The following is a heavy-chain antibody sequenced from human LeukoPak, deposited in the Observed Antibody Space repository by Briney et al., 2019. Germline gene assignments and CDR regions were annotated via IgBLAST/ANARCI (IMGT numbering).Heavy chain of an antibody. CDR1: GFTFSSYE. CDR2: ISSSGSTI. CDR3: AKDAAYYYYMDV. V-gene: IGHV3-48*03. D-gene: IGHD2-15*01. Sequence: GGSLRLSCAASGFTFSSYEMNWVRQAPGKGLEWVSYISSSGSTIYYADSVKGRFTISRDNAKNTLYLQMNSLRAEDTAVYYCAKDAAYYYYMDVWGKGITVTVSS. J-gene: IGHJ6*03.